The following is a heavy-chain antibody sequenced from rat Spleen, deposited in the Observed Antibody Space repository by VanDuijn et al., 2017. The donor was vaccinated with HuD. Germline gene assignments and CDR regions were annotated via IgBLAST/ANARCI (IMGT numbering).Heavy chain of an antibody. V-gene: IGHV5-25*01. CDR3: ARGTGSRNWFAY. CDR1: GFTFSDYD. CDR2: ISPSGGST. J-gene: IGHJ3*01. Sequence: EVQVVESGGGLVQPGRSMKLSCAASGFTFSDYDMAWVRQAPTKGLEWVASISPSGGSTYYRDSVKGRFTVSRNNAKSTLYLQMDSLRSEDTATYYCARGTGSRNWFAYWGQGTLVTVSS. D-gene: IGHD5-1*01.